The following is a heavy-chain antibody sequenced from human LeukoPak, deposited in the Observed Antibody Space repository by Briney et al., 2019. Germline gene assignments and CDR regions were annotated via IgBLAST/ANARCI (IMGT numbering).Heavy chain of an antibody. V-gene: IGHV4-38-2*02. Sequence: SETLSLTCTVSGYSISSGYYWGWIRQPPGKGLEWIGSIYHSGSTYYNPSLESRVTISVDTSKNQFSLKLSSVTAADTAVYYCARVMVRGVINWGQGTLVTVSS. CDR2: IYHSGST. J-gene: IGHJ4*02. CDR1: GYSISSGYY. D-gene: IGHD3-10*01. CDR3: ARVMVRGVIN.